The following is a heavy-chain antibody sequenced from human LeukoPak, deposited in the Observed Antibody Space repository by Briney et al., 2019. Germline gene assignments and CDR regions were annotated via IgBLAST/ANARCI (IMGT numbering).Heavy chain of an antibody. CDR2: ISGSGSGI. CDR3: STDPRLLIY. Sequence: GGSLRLSCVVSGFSFSDSYMTWIRQTPGKGLEWLAYISGSGSGIYYADSVKGRFTISRDNAKNSLYLQMNSLRPEDTALYYCSTDPRLLIYWGHGTLVTVSS. D-gene: IGHD2-8*01. CDR1: GFSFSDSY. J-gene: IGHJ4*01. V-gene: IGHV3-11*01.